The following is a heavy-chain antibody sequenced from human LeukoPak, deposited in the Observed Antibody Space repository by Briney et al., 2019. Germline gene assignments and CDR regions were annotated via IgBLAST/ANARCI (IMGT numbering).Heavy chain of an antibody. CDR2: IKEDGSKT. CDR3: ARDQGWLQFDY. D-gene: IGHD5-24*01. CDR1: GFTFSSYW. Sequence: GGSLRLSCAASGFTFSSYWTSWVRQAPGKGLEWVANIKEDGSKTYYMDSVRGRFTISRDNPQNSLYLQMNSLTAEDSAVYYCARDQGWLQFDYWGQGALATVSS. J-gene: IGHJ4*02. V-gene: IGHV3-7*01.